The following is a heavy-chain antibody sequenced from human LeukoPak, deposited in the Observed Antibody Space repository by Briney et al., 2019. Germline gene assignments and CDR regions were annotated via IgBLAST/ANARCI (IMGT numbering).Heavy chain of an antibody. Sequence: ASVKVSCKVSGYTLTGLSMHWVRQAPGKGLEWMGGFDPEDGETIYAQKFQGRVTMTEDTSTDTAYMELSSLRSEDTAVYYCATPYGGATPGYYYYGMDVWGQGTTVTVSS. CDR1: GYTLTGLS. CDR2: FDPEDGET. CDR3: ATPYGGATPGYYYYGMDV. V-gene: IGHV1-24*01. D-gene: IGHD1-26*01. J-gene: IGHJ6*02.